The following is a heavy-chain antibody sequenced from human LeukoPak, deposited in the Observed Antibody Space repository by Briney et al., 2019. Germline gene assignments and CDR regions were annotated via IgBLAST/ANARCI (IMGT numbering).Heavy chain of an antibody. CDR1: GYNFTNYY. CDR3: ARDLLDNSHPLIRAPFGY. D-gene: IGHD3-22*01. J-gene: IGHJ4*02. Sequence: ASVKVSCKASGYNFTNYYMHWVRQASGQGLEWMGIINPRGGSTTYAQKFQGRVTVTRDTSTSTVYMELSSLRSDDTALYYCARDLLDNSHPLIRAPFGYWGQGTLVTVSS. V-gene: IGHV1-46*01. CDR2: INPRGGST.